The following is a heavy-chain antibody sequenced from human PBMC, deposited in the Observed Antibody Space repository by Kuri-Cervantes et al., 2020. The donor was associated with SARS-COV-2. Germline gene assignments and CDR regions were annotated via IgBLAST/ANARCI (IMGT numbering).Heavy chain of an antibody. J-gene: IGHJ4*02. CDR2: LDASGST. D-gene: IGHD1-1*01. CDR1: GVTVSGCTNY. CDR3: GRVSWRPLWRRYPDS. V-gene: IGHV4-61*09. Sequence: SCAVSGVTVSGCTNYWSWIRPPAGQGLEWIVHLDASGSTSYNPSLMGRVTISLNTSKNQVSLRLTPATAAETAVYYCGRVSWRPLWRRYPDSWGQGTLVTVSS.